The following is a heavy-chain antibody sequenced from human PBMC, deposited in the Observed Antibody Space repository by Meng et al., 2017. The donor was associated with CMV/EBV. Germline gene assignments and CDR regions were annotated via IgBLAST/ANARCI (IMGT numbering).Heavy chain of an antibody. CDR2: ILGGGNT. CDR3: VRDRDYSNSILEY. J-gene: IGHJ4*02. D-gene: IGHD4-11*01. V-gene: IGHV3-66*01. CDR1: GFSVSRND. Sequence: GESLKISCAASGFSVSRNDMSWVRQAPGKGLEWVSIILGGGNTYYADSVKGRFTISRDNAKNTLYLQMNSLRAEDTAVYYCVRDRDYSNSILEYWGQGTLVTVSS.